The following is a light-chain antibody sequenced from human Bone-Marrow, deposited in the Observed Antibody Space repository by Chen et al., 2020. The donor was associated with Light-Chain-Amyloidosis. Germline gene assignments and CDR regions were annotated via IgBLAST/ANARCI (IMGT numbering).Light chain of an antibody. V-gene: IGLV3-21*02. Sequence: SYVLTQPSSVSVAPGQTATIACGGNNIGPTSVHWYQQTPGQAPLLVVYDDSDRPSGIPERLSGANSGNTATLTITRVEAGDEADDYCQVWDRSSDRPVFGGGTKLTVL. CDR3: QVWDRSSDRPV. CDR1: NIGPTS. CDR2: DDS. J-gene: IGLJ3*02.